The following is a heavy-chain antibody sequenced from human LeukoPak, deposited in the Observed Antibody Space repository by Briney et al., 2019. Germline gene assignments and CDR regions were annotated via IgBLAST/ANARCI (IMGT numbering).Heavy chain of an antibody. J-gene: IGHJ6*03. Sequence: GGSLRLSCAASGFTFSSYEMNWVRQAPGKGLEGVSYISSSGSTIYYADSVKGRFTISRDNAKNYLYLQMNSLRAEDTALYYCAKELGSSGWYVSAYMDVWGKGTTVTISS. D-gene: IGHD6-19*01. CDR1: GFTFSSYE. CDR2: ISSSGSTI. V-gene: IGHV3-48*03. CDR3: AKELGSSGWYVSAYMDV.